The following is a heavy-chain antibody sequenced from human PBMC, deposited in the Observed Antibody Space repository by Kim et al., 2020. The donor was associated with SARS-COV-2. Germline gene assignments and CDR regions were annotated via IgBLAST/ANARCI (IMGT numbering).Heavy chain of an antibody. Sequence: ADSVKGRLTIFRDNAKNTLFLQMNSLRADDTAVYYCTRGGADYSSSAGRDYWGQGTLVTVSS. D-gene: IGHD6-6*01. V-gene: IGHV3-74*01. CDR3: TRGGADYSSSAGRDY. J-gene: IGHJ4*02.